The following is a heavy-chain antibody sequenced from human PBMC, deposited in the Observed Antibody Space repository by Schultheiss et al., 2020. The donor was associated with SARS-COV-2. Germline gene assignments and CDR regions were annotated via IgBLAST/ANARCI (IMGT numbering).Heavy chain of an antibody. D-gene: IGHD3-10*01. CDR3: ARGVLDY. V-gene: IGHV3-7*03. CDR1: GFTFSNYW. Sequence: GGSLRLSCAASGFTFSNYWMSWVRQAPEKGLEWVANIKQDGSEKYYVDSLKGRFTISRDNAKNSLYLQMNNLRAEDTAVYYCARGVLDYWGQGTLVTVSS. CDR2: IKQDGSEK. J-gene: IGHJ4*02.